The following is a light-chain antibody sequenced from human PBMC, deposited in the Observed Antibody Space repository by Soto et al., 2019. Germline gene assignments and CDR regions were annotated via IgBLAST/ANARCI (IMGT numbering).Light chain of an antibody. Sequence: QPVSVSGSPGQSITISCTGTSSDIGGYNYVSWYQQHPGKAPKLMICDVSNRPSGVSNRFSGSKSGNTASLTISGLQAEDEGDYYCSSYSSSSTSVVFGGGTKLTVL. CDR2: DVS. CDR3: SSYSSSSTSVV. V-gene: IGLV2-14*03. J-gene: IGLJ2*01. CDR1: SSDIGGYNY.